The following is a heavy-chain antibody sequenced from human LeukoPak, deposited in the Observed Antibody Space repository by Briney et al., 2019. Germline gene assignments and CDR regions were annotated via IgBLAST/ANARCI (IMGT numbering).Heavy chain of an antibody. CDR3: TRHDYDSSGYYTNWFDP. V-gene: IGHV3-73*01. J-gene: IGHJ5*02. CDR2: IRSKANSYAT. D-gene: IGHD3-22*01. CDR1: GFTFSGSA. Sequence: GGSLRLSCAASGFTFSGSAMHWVCQASGKGLEWVGRIRSKANSYATAYAASVKGRFTISRDDSKNTAYLQMNSLKTEDTAVYYCTRHDYDSSGYYTNWFDPWGQGTLVTVSS.